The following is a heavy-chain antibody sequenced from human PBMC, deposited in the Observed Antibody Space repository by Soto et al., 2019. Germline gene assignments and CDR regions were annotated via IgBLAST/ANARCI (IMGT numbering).Heavy chain of an antibody. CDR2: MNPNSGNT. Sequence: ASVKVSCKASGYTFTSYDINWVRQATGQGLEWMGWMNPNSGNTGYAQKFQGRVTMTRNTSISTAYMELSSLRSEDTAVYYCARSGEHTQFTYYDFWSGYSQSWFDPWGQGTLVTVSS. J-gene: IGHJ5*02. CDR3: ARSGEHTQFTYYDFWSGYSQSWFDP. CDR1: GYTFTSYD. D-gene: IGHD3-3*01. V-gene: IGHV1-8*01.